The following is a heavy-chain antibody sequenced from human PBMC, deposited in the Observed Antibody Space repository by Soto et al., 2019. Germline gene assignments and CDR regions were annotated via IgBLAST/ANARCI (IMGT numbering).Heavy chain of an antibody. V-gene: IGHV5-51*01. CDR2: IYPGDSDT. J-gene: IGHJ4*02. CDR3: ARVLNYYDSSGYYRALDY. CDR1: GYSFTSYW. Sequence: GESLKISCKGSGYSFTSYWIGWVRQMPGKGLEWMGIIYPGDSDTRYSPSFQGQVTISADKSINTAYLQWSSLKASDTAMYYCARVLNYYDSSGYYRALDYWGQGTLVTVSS. D-gene: IGHD3-22*01.